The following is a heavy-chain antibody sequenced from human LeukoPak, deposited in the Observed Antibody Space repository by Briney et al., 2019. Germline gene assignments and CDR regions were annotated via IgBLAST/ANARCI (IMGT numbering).Heavy chain of an antibody. CDR2: TSGSGSKI. Sequence: PGGSLRLSCAASGFTFNKYAITWVRQAPGKGLEWVSFTSGSGSKIEYADSVKGRFTVSRDSYKNTLYLQMSSLRVEDTAVYYCARMYYYDSSGPLDYWGQGTLVTVSS. V-gene: IGHV3-23*01. CDR3: ARMYYYDSSGPLDY. D-gene: IGHD3-22*01. J-gene: IGHJ4*02. CDR1: GFTFNKYA.